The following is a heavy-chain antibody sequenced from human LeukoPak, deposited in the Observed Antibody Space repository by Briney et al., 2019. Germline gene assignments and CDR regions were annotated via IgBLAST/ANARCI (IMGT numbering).Heavy chain of an antibody. CDR1: GGSISSSSYY. CDR2: IYYSGST. D-gene: IGHD2-21*02. CDR3: ALDGGDAGY. V-gene: IGHV4-39*01. J-gene: IGHJ4*02. Sequence: SETLSLTCTVSGGSISSSSYYWGWIRQPPGKGLEWIGSIYYSGSTYYNPSLKSRVTISVDTSKNQFSLKLSSVTAADTAVYYCALDGGDAGYWGQGTLVTVSS.